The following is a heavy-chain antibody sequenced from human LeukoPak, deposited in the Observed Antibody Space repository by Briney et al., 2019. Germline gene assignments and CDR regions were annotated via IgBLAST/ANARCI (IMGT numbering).Heavy chain of an antibody. CDR2: ISYDGSNK. CDR3: ARDVAGTTYYYYGMDV. CDR1: GFTFSSYA. V-gene: IGHV3-30-3*01. D-gene: IGHD1-7*01. Sequence: GGSPRLSCAASGFTFSSYAMHWVRQAPGKGLEWVAVISYDGSNKYYADSVKGRSTISRDNSRNTLYLQMNSLRAEDTAVYYCARDVAGTTYYYYGMDVWGQGTTVTVSS. J-gene: IGHJ6*02.